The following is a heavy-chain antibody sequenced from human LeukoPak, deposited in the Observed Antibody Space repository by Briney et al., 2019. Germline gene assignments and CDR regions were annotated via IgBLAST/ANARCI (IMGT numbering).Heavy chain of an antibody. V-gene: IGHV3-21*01. CDR3: ARDRLRTATAHDY. CDR1: GFTFSSYS. CDR2: ISSSSSYI. Sequence: GGSLRLSCAASGFTFSSYSMNWVRQAPGKGLEWVSSISSSSSYIYYADSVKGRFAISRDNAKNSLYLQMNSLRAEDTAVYYCARDRLRTATAHDYWGQGTLVTVSS. D-gene: IGHD5-18*01. J-gene: IGHJ4*02.